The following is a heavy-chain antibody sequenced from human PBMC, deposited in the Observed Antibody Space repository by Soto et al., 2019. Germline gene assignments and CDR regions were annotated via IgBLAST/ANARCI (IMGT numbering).Heavy chain of an antibody. J-gene: IGHJ3*02. Sequence: SVEVSCKASGGTFSRYPISWVLQAPGQGLEWMGGIIPIFGTANYAQKFQGRVTVTADESTSTAYMELSSLRSEDTAVYYCARAPYCTNGVCPGAFDIWGQGTMVTVSS. D-gene: IGHD2-8*01. CDR1: GGTFSRYP. CDR3: ARAPYCTNGVCPGAFDI. CDR2: IIPIFGTA. V-gene: IGHV1-69*13.